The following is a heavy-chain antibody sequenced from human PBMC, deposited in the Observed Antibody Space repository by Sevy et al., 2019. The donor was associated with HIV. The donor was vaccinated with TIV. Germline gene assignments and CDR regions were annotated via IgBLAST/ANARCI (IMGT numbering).Heavy chain of an antibody. V-gene: IGHV3-7*03. CDR1: GFTFSSYS. CDR2: INQDGSEK. Sequence: GGSLRLSCVASGFTFSSYSMSWVRQAPGKGLEWVANINQDGSEKDYVESVKGRFTISRDNAKNSMYLQMNSLRAEDTAVYYCARSTTVTTKPYFFDYWGQGTLVTVSS. D-gene: IGHD4-17*01. CDR3: ARSTTVTTKPYFFDY. J-gene: IGHJ4*02.